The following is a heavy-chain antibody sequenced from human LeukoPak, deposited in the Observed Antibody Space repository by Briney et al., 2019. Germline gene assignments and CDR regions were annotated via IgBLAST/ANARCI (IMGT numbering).Heavy chain of an antibody. CDR3: AKPRGSTGWPNWYFDL. D-gene: IGHD6-19*01. CDR1: GFTFNNYA. CDR2: ITSSGGTT. J-gene: IGHJ2*01. V-gene: IGHV3-23*01. Sequence: GGSLRLSCAASGFTFNNYAMNWVRQAPGKGLEWVSTITSSGGTTFYADSVKGLFTISRDNSKNTLYLQMNSLRAEDTAVYYCAKPRGSTGWPNWYFDLWGRGTLVTVSS.